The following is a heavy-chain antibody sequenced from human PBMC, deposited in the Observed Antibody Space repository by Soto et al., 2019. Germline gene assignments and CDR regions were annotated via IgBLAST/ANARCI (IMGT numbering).Heavy chain of an antibody. CDR1: GYTFTSYG. J-gene: IGHJ6*02. CDR2: ISAYDGYT. D-gene: IGHD3-22*01. Sequence: ASVTVSCKASGYTFTSYGINWLQQAPGQGLEWLGWISAYDGYTNYAQILQGRVSMTTDTSTKTAYMELRSLRSDDTAMYYCARGGFYDSSGARNYYYYGMNVWGQGTTVTVSS. V-gene: IGHV1-18*01. CDR3: ARGGFYDSSGARNYYYYGMNV.